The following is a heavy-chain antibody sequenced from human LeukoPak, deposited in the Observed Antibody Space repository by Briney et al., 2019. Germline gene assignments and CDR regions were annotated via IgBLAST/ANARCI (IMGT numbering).Heavy chain of an antibody. CDR3: AKTHYDLLDV. V-gene: IGHV3-23*01. D-gene: IGHD5-12*01. CDR2: MNNGPGAT. CDR1: GFSFSTSP. J-gene: IGHJ6*02. Sequence: GGSLRLSCAASGFSFSTSPMSWVRQPPGKGLEWVSAMNNGPGATFYRDSVRGRFTISRDDSKSTLYLQINSLRAEDTGTYYCAKTHYDLLDVWGQGTTVTVSS.